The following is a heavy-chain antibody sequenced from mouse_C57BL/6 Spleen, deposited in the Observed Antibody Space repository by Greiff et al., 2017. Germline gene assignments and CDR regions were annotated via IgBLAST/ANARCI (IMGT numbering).Heavy chain of an antibody. V-gene: IGHV1-81*01. CDR3: ARTMITTVVATDYAMDY. Sequence: QVQLKQSGAELARPGASVKLSCKASGYTFTSYGISWVKQRTGQGLEWIGEIYPRSGNTYYNEKFKGKATLTADKSSSTAYMELRSLTSEDSAVYFCARTMITTVVATDYAMDYWGQGTSVTVSS. CDR1: GYTFTSYG. J-gene: IGHJ4*01. CDR2: IYPRSGNT. D-gene: IGHD1-1*01.